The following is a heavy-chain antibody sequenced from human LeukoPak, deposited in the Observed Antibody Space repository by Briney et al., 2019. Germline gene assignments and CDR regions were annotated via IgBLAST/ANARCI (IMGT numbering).Heavy chain of an antibody. CDR1: GFTFSSYA. D-gene: IGHD3-10*01. Sequence: PGGSLRLSCAASGFTFSSYAMSWFRQAPGKGLEWVGFIRSKAYGGTTEYAASVKGRFTISRDDSKSIAYLQMNSLKTEDTAVYYCTRDRRITMVRGVIITPHWGQGTLVTVSS. CDR2: IRSKAYGGTT. J-gene: IGHJ4*02. V-gene: IGHV3-49*03. CDR3: TRDRRITMVRGVIITPH.